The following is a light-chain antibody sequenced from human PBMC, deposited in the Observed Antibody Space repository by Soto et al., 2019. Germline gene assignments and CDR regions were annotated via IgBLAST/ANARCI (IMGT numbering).Light chain of an antibody. J-gene: IGLJ1*01. V-gene: IGLV2-14*01. CDR3: SSYTSSSTYV. CDR2: EVT. Sequence: QSALTQPASVSGSPGQSITISCTGTSSDVGEYNSVSWYQQHPGKAPKLIIYEVTNRPSGVSDRLSGSKSGNTAFLTISGLQAEDEADYYCSSYTSSSTYVFGVGTKLTVL. CDR1: SSDVGEYNS.